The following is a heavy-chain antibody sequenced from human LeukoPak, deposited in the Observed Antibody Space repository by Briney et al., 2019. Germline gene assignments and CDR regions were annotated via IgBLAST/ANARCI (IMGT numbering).Heavy chain of an antibody. CDR3: ARDPYNSGSSYFDC. V-gene: IGHV3-53*01. J-gene: IGHJ4*02. CDR2: IYSGGST. Sequence: GGSLRLSCAVSGLTVSSNYMSWVRQAPGKGLEGVSAIYSGGSTFCADSVKGRFTISRDNSKNTLYLQMNSLRAEDTAVYYCARDPYNSGSSYFDCWGQGTLVTVSS. D-gene: IGHD3-10*01. CDR1: GLTVSSNY.